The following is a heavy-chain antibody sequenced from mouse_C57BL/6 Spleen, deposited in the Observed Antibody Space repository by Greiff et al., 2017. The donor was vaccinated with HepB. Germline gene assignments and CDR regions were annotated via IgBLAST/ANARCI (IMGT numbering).Heavy chain of an antibody. CDR2: IYPYNDGT. D-gene: IGHD2-4*01. V-gene: IGHV1-14*01. Sequence: EVQVVESGPELVKPGASVKMSCKASGYTFTSYVMHWVKQKPGQGLEWIGYIYPYNDGTKYNEKFKGKATLTSDKSSSTAYMELSSLTSEDSAVYYWASTITTLLDAMDYWGQGTSVTVSS. CDR3: ASTITTLLDAMDY. CDR1: GYTFTSYV. J-gene: IGHJ4*01.